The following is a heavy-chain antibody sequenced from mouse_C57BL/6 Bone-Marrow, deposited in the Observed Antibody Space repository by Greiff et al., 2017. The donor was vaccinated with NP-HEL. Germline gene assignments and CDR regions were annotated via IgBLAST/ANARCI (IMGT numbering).Heavy chain of an antibody. CDR3: ARRGKKKDGYAMDY. CDR2: IDPNSGGT. CDR1: GYTFTSYW. J-gene: IGHJ4*01. V-gene: IGHV1-72*01. D-gene: IGHD2-3*01. Sequence: QVQLKESGAELVKPGASVKLSCKASGYTFTSYWMHWVKQRPGRGLEWIGRIDPNSGGTKYNEKFKSKATLTVDKPSSTAYMQLSSLTSEDSAVYYCARRGKKKDGYAMDYWGQGTSVTVSS.